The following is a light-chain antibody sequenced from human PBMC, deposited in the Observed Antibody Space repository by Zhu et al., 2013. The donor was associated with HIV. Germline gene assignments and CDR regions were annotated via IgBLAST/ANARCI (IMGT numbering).Light chain of an antibody. J-gene: IGKJ1*01. CDR3: QQYYTYPRM. Sequence: DIQMTQSPSAMSASVGDRVTITCRASQDIGNYLVWFQQKPGKAPKRLIYAASNLQSGVPSRFSGSGSGTEFSLTIGSLQPEDFATYYCQQYYTYPRMFGQGTKVEIK. CDR1: QDIGNY. V-gene: IGKV1-17*03. CDR2: AAS.